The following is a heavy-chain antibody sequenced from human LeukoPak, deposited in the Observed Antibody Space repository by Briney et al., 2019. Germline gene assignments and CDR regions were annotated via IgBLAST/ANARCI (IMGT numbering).Heavy chain of an antibody. Sequence: PGGSLRLSCAASGFTFSSNFMSWVRQAPGKGLEWVSDIYSGGTTYYTDSVKGRFTISRDNPKNTLYLQMNSLRAEDTAVYYCARGAVNSAFLDYWGQGTLVTVSS. V-gene: IGHV3-53*01. CDR2: IYSGGTT. CDR1: GFTFSSNF. CDR3: ARGAVNSAFLDY. D-gene: IGHD1-26*01. J-gene: IGHJ4*02.